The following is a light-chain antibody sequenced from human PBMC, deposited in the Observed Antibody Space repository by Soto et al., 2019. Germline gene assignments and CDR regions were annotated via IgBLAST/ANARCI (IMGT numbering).Light chain of an antibody. Sequence: DIHMPHCRSTLSATVGDKVMNTCRASQSISNWLAWYQQKPGKAPTLLIYKASSLKSGVPSRFSGSGSGTEFTLTISSLQPHDFATYYCQQYDTYWTYGQGISVDIK. CDR2: KAS. CDR1: QSISNW. CDR3: QQYDTYWT. V-gene: IGKV1-5*03. J-gene: IGKJ1*01.